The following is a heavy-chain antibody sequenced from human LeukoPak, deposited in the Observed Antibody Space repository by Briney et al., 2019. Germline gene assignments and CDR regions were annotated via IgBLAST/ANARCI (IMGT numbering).Heavy chain of an antibody. CDR1: GGSISSSTYF. V-gene: IGHV4-39*07. J-gene: IGHJ5*02. CDR2: IYYSGNT. CDR3: ARESLTWLQSRTSWFDP. D-gene: IGHD5-24*01. Sequence: SETLSLTCTVSGGSISSSTYFWGWIRQPPGKGLEWIGTIYYSGNTYYNPSLKSRVTISVDTSKNQFSLKLSSVTAADTAVYYCARESLTWLQSRTSWFDPWGQGTLVTVSS.